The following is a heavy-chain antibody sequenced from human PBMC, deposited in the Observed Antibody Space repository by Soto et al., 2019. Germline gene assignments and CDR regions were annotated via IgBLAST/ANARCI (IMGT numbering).Heavy chain of an antibody. V-gene: IGHV1-8*01. J-gene: IGHJ6*02. CDR1: GYTFTSYD. CDR2: MNPNSGNT. CDR3: ARGLWFVESRYYYGMDV. Sequence: VASVNVSCKASGYTFTSYDINWVRQATGQGLEWMGWMNPNSGNTGYAQKFQGRVTMTRNTSISTAYMELSSLRSEDTAVYYCARGLWFVESRYYYGMDVSGQGTTVTVSS. D-gene: IGHD3-10*01.